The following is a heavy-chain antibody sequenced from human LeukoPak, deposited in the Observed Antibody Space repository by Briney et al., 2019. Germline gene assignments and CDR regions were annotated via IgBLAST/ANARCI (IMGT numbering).Heavy chain of an antibody. J-gene: IGHJ4*02. CDR1: GGSISSYY. D-gene: IGHD3-16*01. CDR3: ATGGGVAVSHI. CDR2: VYESGST. Sequence: KPSETLSLTCTVSGGSISSYYWDWIRQPPGKGLEWIGSVYESGSTYYNPSLKSRVTISGDTSKNQFSLKLSSVTAADTAVYFCATGGGVAVSHIWGQGTLVTVSS. V-gene: IGHV4-39*01.